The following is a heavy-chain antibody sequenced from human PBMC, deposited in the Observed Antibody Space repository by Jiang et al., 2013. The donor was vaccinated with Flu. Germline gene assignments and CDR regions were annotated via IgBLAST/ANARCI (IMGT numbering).Heavy chain of an antibody. V-gene: IGHV1-69*04. D-gene: IGHD6-13*01. CDR1: GGTFSSYA. Sequence: SSVKVSCKASGGTFSSYAISWVRQAPGQGLEWMGGIIPILGIANHAQKFQGRVTITADKSTTTSYMELSSLISEDTAVYYCARGMVGGSSWYAGGHVFDIWGQGTMVTVSS. CDR3: ARGMVGGSSWYAGGHVFDI. J-gene: IGHJ3*02. CDR2: IIPILGIA.